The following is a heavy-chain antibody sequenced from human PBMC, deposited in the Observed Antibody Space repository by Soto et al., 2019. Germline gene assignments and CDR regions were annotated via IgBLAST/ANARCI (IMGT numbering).Heavy chain of an antibody. V-gene: IGHV3-30*18. D-gene: IGHD7-27*01. CDR1: GFTFSSYG. CDR3: AKDLLGPGRAYGMDV. Sequence: QVQLVESGGGVVQPGRSLRLSCAASGFTFSSYGMHWVRQAPGKGLEGVAVISYDGRNKYYADSVKGRFTISRDNYKNTLYLQMNSLRAEDTAVYYCAKDLLGPGRAYGMDVWGQGTTVTVSS. J-gene: IGHJ6*02. CDR2: ISYDGRNK.